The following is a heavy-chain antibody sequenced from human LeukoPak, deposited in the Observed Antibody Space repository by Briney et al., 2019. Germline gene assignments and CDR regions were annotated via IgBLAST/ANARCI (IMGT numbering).Heavy chain of an antibody. CDR1: GYRFTSYW. D-gene: IGHD4-17*01. CDR2: IFPGDSDT. V-gene: IGHV5-51*01. Sequence: GESLKISCQASGYRFTSYWIAWVRQMPGEGLEWMGIIFPGDSDTTYSPSFQGQVTISADKSIKTAYLQWSSLKASDTAMYYCARRGNYDDPASFYGMDVWGQGTTVTVSS. CDR3: ARRGNYDDPASFYGMDV. J-gene: IGHJ6*02.